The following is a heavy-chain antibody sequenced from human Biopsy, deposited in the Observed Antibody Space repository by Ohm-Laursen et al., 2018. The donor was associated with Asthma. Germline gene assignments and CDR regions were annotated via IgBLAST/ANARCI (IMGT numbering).Heavy chain of an antibody. D-gene: IGHD3-9*01. CDR2: TYWADSN. V-gene: IGHV2-5*02. CDR1: GFSLRTTGMG. Sequence: TQTLTLAFSFSGFSLRTTGMGVDWIRHSPGKALEWLTLTYWADSNLFSPSLKWRLTITKAPSKNQVVLTMTKMDPVDSGTYYCALSQDSGFDDHSPSWFDPWGQGTLVTVSS. J-gene: IGHJ5*02. CDR3: ALSQDSGFDDHSPSWFDP.